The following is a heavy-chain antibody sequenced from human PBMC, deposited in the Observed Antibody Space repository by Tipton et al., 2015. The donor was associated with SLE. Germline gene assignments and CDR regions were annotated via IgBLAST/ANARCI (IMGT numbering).Heavy chain of an antibody. CDR2: VYYSGTT. V-gene: IGHV4-59*01. J-gene: IGHJ3*02. CDR1: GGSISGYY. Sequence: LRLSCTVSGGSISGYYWTWLRQPPGKGLEWIGYVYYSGTTNYNPSLKSRVTMSVDTSKNQFSLSLSSVTAADTAVYYCARDNRIVACDIWGQGTIVTVPS. CDR3: ARDNRIVACDI. D-gene: IGHD2-15*01.